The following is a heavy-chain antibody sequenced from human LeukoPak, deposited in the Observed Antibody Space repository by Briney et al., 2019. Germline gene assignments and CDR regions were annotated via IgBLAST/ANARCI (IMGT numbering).Heavy chain of an antibody. CDR2: IYYSGST. CDR1: GGSISSNTYY. J-gene: IGHJ4*02. Sequence: PSETLSLTCTVSGGSISSNTYYWGWIRQPPGKGLEWIGSIYYSGSTYYNPSLKSRATISVDTSTNQFSLKLTSVTAADTAVYYCARHRGCSGGTCYRYFDYWGQGTLVTASS. D-gene: IGHD2-15*01. CDR3: ARHRGCSGGTCYRYFDY. V-gene: IGHV4-39*01.